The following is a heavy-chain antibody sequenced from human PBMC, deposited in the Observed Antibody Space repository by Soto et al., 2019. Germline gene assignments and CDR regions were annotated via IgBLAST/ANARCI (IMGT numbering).Heavy chain of an antibody. V-gene: IGHV1-69*01. D-gene: IGHD3-3*01. J-gene: IGHJ6*02. Sequence: QVQLVQSGAEVKKPGSSVKVSCKASGGTFSSYAISWVRQAPGQGLEWMGGIIPIYGTANYAQKFQGRVTITADESTSTAYMELSSLRSEYTAVYYFCIRFFYYYGMDVWGQGTTVTVSS. CDR2: IIPIYGTA. CDR3: CIRFFYYYGMDV. CDR1: GGTFSSYA.